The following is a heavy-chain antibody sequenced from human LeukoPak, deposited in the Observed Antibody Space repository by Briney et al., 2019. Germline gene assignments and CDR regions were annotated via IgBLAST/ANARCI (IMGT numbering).Heavy chain of an antibody. CDR2: INLDGSEK. D-gene: IGHD2-21*01. CDR3: AKRSIAFDY. J-gene: IGHJ4*02. Sequence: GGSLRLSCTASGFTFSSYWMNWVRQAPGKGLEWVANINLDGSEKHYMDSVKGRFTISRDNAKNSLYLQMNSLRAEDTAVYYCAKRSIAFDYWGQGTLVTVSS. CDR1: GFTFSSYW. V-gene: IGHV3-7*01.